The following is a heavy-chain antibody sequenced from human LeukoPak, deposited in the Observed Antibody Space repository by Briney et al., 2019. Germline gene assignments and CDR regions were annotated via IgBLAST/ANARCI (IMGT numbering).Heavy chain of an antibody. CDR1: GFTFGDYT. D-gene: IGHD6-19*01. V-gene: IGHV3-49*04. CDR3: SRGRDLSTVAGALDY. CDR2: IRSKAYGGTT. Sequence: GGSLRLSCTASGFTFGDYTISWVRQAPGKGLEWVGFIRSKAYGGTTEYAASVKGRFSISRDDSKSIAYLQMNSLKTEDTAVYYCSRGRDLSTVAGALDYWGQGTLVTVSS. J-gene: IGHJ4*02.